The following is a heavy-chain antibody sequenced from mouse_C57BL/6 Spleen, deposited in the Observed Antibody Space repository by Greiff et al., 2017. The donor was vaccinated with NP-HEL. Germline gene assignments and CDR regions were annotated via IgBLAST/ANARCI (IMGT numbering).Heavy chain of an antibody. V-gene: IGHV1-26*01. CDR3: ARKGVLYFYYFDY. D-gene: IGHD2-3*01. J-gene: IGHJ2*01. CDR2: INPNNGGT. CDR1: GYTFTDYY. Sequence: EVQLQQSGPELVKPGASVKISCKASGYTFTDYYMNWVKQSHGKSLEWIGDINPNNGGTSYNQKFKGKATLTVDKSSSTAYMELRSLTSEDSAVYYCARKGVLYFYYFDYWGQGTTLTVSS.